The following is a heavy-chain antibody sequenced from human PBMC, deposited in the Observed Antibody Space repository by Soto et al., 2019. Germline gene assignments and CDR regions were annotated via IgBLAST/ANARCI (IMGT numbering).Heavy chain of an antibody. D-gene: IGHD2-2*01. J-gene: IGHJ4*02. CDR1: GYSFTTYG. CDR2: ISAYNDSA. Sequence: ASVKVSCKASGYSFTTYGVSWVRQAPGQGLEWMGWISAYNDSAKYIQKLQGRITVTTDTSTTTAYMELRSLRSDDTAVYYCAREYCTSTSCYGPDYWGRGTSVTVAS. CDR3: AREYCTSTSCYGPDY. V-gene: IGHV1-18*01.